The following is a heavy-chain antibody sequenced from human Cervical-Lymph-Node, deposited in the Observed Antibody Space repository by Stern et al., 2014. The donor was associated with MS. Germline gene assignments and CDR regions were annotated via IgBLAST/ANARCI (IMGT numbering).Heavy chain of an antibody. Sequence: QLQLQESGPGLVKPSQTLSLSCTVSGGSISSGSYYWSWIRQPAGKGLEWIGLIYPSGNTINTPSLRSRLPISRDTPKTQSSMKLSSVTAADTAVYYCAREAVAADNNWFDPWGQGTLVAVSS. D-gene: IGHD6-19*01. CDR3: AREAVAADNNWFDP. J-gene: IGHJ5*02. CDR2: IYPSGNT. V-gene: IGHV4-61*02. CDR1: GGSISSGSYY.